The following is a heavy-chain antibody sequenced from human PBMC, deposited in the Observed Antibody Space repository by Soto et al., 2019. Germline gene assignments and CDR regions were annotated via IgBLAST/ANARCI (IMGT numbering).Heavy chain of an antibody. V-gene: IGHV4-38-2*01. CDR3: ATNGGIVVVPAAMDYYYYGMDV. J-gene: IGHJ6*02. CDR1: GDSIISIYH. D-gene: IGHD2-2*01. CDR2: IYHSGTT. Sequence: SETLSLTCAVSGDSIISIYHWAWIRQAPGKGLEWIASIYHSGTTYYNPSVKSRVTISVDTSKNQFSLKLSSVTAADTAVYYCATNGGIVVVPAAMDYYYYGMDVWGQGTTVTVSS.